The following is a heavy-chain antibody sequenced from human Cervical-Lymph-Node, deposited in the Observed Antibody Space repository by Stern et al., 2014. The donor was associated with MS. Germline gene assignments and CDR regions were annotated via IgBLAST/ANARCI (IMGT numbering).Heavy chain of an antibody. CDR2: IRSKAYGGTT. D-gene: IGHD3-3*01. CDR3: TTSIFGVVALGWFDP. Sequence: EVQLEESGGGLVKPGRSLRLSCTASGFTFGDYAMSWFRQAPGKGLEWVGFIRSKAYGGTTEYAAYVKGRFTISRDDSKSIAYLQMNSLKTEDTAVYYCTTSIFGVVALGWFDPWGQGTLVTVSS. V-gene: IGHV3-49*05. CDR1: GFTFGDYA. J-gene: IGHJ5*02.